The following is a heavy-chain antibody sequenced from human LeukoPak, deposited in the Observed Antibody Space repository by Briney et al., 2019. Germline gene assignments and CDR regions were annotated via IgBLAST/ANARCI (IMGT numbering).Heavy chain of an antibody. Sequence: AGGSLRLSCAASGFTFSSYAMHWVRQAPGKGLEWVAVISYDGSNKYYADSVKGRFTISRDNSKNTLYLQMNSLRAEDTAVYYCARGTIAVAGPLGYWGQGTLVTVSS. CDR3: ARGTIAVAGPLGY. D-gene: IGHD6-19*01. CDR2: ISYDGSNK. CDR1: GFTFSSYA. J-gene: IGHJ4*02. V-gene: IGHV3-30*04.